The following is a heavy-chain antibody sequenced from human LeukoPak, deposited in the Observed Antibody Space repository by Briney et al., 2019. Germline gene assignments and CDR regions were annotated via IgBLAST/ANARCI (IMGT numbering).Heavy chain of an antibody. CDR1: GYTLTELS. J-gene: IGHJ1*01. Sequence: ASVKVSCKVSGYTLTELSMHWVRQAPGKGLEWMGGFDPDDGARIYAQKFQGRVTMTEDTSTDTAYMELFSLRSEDTAVYYCTTVIPYLGYFQHWGQGTLATVSS. CDR3: TTVIPYLGYFQH. D-gene: IGHD3-10*01. V-gene: IGHV1-24*01. CDR2: FDPDDGAR.